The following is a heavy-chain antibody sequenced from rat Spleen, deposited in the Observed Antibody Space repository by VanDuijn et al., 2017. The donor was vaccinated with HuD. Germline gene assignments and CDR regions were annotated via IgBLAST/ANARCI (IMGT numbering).Heavy chain of an antibody. D-gene: IGHD1-2*01. Sequence: QVQLKESGPGLVQPSQTLSLTCTVSGLSLTSNGVSWVRQPPGKGLECIAAISSGVSTYYNSVFKSRLSISRDTSKSQVILKMNSLQTEDTAIYFCTRDGDSSWFAYWGQGTLVTVSS. CDR1: GLSLTSNG. V-gene: IGHV2S12*01. CDR3: TRDGDSSWFAY. J-gene: IGHJ3*01. CDR2: ISSGVST.